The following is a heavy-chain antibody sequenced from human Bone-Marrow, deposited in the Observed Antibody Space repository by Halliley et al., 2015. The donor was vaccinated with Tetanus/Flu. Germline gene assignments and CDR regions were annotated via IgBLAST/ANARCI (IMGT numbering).Heavy chain of an antibody. CDR2: TYYRSDWYN. D-gene: IGHD1-7*01. CDR3: AGGKLGLFDY. CDR1: GDSVSSNSAT. V-gene: IGHV6-1*01. Sequence: LVKPTQTLSLTCAISGDSVSSNSATWNWIRQSPSRGLEWLGRTYYRSDWYNGYAVSVKSRVTINPDSSKSQFSLQLNSVTPEDTAIYYCAGGKLGLFDYWGQGTLVTVSS. J-gene: IGHJ4*02.